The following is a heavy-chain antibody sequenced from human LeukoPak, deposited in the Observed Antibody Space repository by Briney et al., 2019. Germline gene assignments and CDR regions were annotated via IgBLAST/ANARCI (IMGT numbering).Heavy chain of an antibody. CDR3: ARARYSSSWYHFDY. D-gene: IGHD6-13*01. CDR2: INPHSGGT. Sequence: ASVKISCKAYGYTFTDYYIHWVRQAPGQGLEWMGWINPHSGGTNYAQKSQGRVTMTRDTSISTAYMELRRLTSDDTAVYYCARARYSSSWYHFDYWDQGALVSVSS. CDR1: GYTFTDYY. J-gene: IGHJ4*02. V-gene: IGHV1-2*02.